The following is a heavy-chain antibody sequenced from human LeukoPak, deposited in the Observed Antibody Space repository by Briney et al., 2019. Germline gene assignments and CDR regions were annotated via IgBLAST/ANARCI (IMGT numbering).Heavy chain of an antibody. V-gene: IGHV1-2*04. Sequence: GASVTVSCTASGYTFTGYYMHWVRQPPGQGLEWMGWINPNSGGTNYAQKFQGWVTMTRDTSISTAYMELSRLRSDDTAVYYCARGQAYCSGGSCHQFDYWGQGTLVTVSS. CDR2: INPNSGGT. J-gene: IGHJ4*02. CDR3: ARGQAYCSGGSCHQFDY. CDR1: GYTFTGYY. D-gene: IGHD2-15*01.